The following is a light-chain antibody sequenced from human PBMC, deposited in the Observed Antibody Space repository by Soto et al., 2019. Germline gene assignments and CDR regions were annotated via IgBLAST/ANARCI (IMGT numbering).Light chain of an antibody. CDR3: QQYYSSRT. CDR1: QSVGSRW. V-gene: IGKV3-20*01. CDR2: GGS. Sequence: EIGLTQYPGAASLSPGGRATPSCRASQSVGSRWLAWYQQKPGQAPRVVIYGGSNRASDIPDRFSGSGSGTDFTLTISRLEPEDFAVYSCQQYYSSRTFGEGTKVEMK. J-gene: IGKJ1*01.